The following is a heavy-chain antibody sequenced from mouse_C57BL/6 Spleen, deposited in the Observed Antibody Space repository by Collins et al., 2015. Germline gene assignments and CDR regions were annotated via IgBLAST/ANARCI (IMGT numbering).Heavy chain of an antibody. CDR1: GYTFTSYW. CDR2: IHPNSGST. CDR3: ARRDYSNLYYFDY. D-gene: IGHD2-5*01. J-gene: IGHJ2*01. Sequence: QVQLQQPGAELVKPGASVKLSCKASGYTFTSYWMHWVKQRPGQGLVWIGMIHPNSGSTNYNEKFKSKATLTVDKSSSTAYMQLSSLTSEDSAVYYCARRDYSNLYYFDYWGQGTTLTVSS. V-gene: IGHV1-64*01.